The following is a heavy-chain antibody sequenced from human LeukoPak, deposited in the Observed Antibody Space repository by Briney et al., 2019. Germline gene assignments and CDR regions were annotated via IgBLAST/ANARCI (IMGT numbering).Heavy chain of an antibody. J-gene: IGHJ4*02. Sequence: SPRLSCATSGFIFNKAWMNWVRQAPGKGPAGGGRIKSKNDGGTADYGSPVKGRFTISRDDSKNTLYLQMNSLISDDTAIYYCTPVMVEDRGFWGQGTLVTVSS. CDR2: IKSKNDGGTA. CDR3: TPVMVEDRGF. D-gene: IGHD2-15*01. V-gene: IGHV3-15*01. CDR1: GFIFNKAW.